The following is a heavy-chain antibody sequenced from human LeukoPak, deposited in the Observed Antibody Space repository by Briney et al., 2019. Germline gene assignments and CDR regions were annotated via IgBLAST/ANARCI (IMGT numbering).Heavy chain of an antibody. CDR2: ICSTGNT. V-gene: IGHV4-30-4*01. CDR1: GGSISSGDRY. Sequence: SETLSLTCTVSGGSISSGDRYWSWIRQSPGKGLEWIGYICSTGNTYYNPSLKSRVIISVDTSKNQFSLELNSVTAADTAVYYCARDSYSYGYGGFDYWGQGILVTVSS. J-gene: IGHJ4*02. D-gene: IGHD5-18*01. CDR3: ARDSYSYGYGGFDY.